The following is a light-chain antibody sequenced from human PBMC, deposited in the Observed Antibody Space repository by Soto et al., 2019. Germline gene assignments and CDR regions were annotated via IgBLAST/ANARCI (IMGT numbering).Light chain of an antibody. J-gene: IGKJ3*01. V-gene: IGKV3-20*01. CDR3: QQYGNSPFT. Sequence: EIVLTQSPGTLSLSPGERATLSCRASQSVSSNYLAWYQQKPGQAPRLLIYGASGRATGIPDRFSGSGSGTDFTLTISSLEPEDFAVYYCQQYGNSPFTFGPGTNVDIK. CDR1: QSVSSNY. CDR2: GAS.